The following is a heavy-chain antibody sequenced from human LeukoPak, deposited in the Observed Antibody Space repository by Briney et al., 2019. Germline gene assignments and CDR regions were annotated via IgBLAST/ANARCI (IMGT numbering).Heavy chain of an antibody. CDR1: GFSFSNYA. Sequence: PGTSLRLSCAASGFSFSNYAMHWVRQAPGKGLEWVAVISYDINNKYYADSVKGRFTISRDNSKNTLYLQMNSLRAEDTAVYYCAKEGRTTRAFDIWGQGTMVTVSS. CDR3: AKEGRTTRAFDI. V-gene: IGHV3-30-3*01. CDR2: ISYDINNK. J-gene: IGHJ3*02. D-gene: IGHD1-1*01.